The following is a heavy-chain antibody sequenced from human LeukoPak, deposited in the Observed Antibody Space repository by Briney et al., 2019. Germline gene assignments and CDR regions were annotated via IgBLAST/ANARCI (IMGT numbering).Heavy chain of an antibody. V-gene: IGHV3-48*01. CDR3: ARATRNGYDY. CDR1: GFTFRIYG. CDR2: ISHTSDSI. Sequence: PGGSLRLTCVASGFTFRIYGMNWVRQAPGKGPEWVPYISHTSDSILYADSVKGRFTMSRDNAKKSLYLQMNSLRAEDSAVYYCARATRNGYDYWGQGTLVTVSS. D-gene: IGHD5-24*01. J-gene: IGHJ4*02.